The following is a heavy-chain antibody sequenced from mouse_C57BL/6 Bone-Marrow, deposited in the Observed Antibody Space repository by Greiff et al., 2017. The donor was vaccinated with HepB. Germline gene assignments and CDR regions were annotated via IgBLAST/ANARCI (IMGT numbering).Heavy chain of an antibody. Sequence: QVQLKESGAELARPGASVKLSCKASGYTFTSYGISWVKQRTGQGLEWIGEIYPRSGNTYYNEKFKGKATLTADKSSSTAYMELRSLTSEDSAVYFCASPITTVVVPLWGQGTSVTVSS. CDR2: IYPRSGNT. V-gene: IGHV1-81*01. J-gene: IGHJ4*01. D-gene: IGHD1-1*01. CDR3: ASPITTVVVPL. CDR1: GYTFTSYG.